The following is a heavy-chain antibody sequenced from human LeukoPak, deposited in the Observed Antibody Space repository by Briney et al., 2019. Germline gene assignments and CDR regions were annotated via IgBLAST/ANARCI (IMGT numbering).Heavy chain of an antibody. D-gene: IGHD6-19*01. V-gene: IGHV4-59*08. CDR1: GGSFSSYY. CDR2: IYYSGST. Sequence: SETLSLTCTVSGGSFSSYYWSWIRQPPGKGLEWIGYIYYSGSTNYNPSLKSRVTISVDTSKNQFSLKLNSVSAADTALYYCARRTSSGWLFDYWGQGALVTVSS. CDR3: ARRTSSGWLFDY. J-gene: IGHJ4*02.